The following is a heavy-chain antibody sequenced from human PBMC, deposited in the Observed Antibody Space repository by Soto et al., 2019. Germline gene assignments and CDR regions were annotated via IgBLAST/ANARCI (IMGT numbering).Heavy chain of an antibody. J-gene: IGHJ4*02. Sequence: SVKVSCKASGFTFTSSAVQWVRQARGQRLEWIGWIVVGSGNTNYAQKFQERVTITRDMSTSTAYMELSSLRSEDTAVYYCAVLPFTVTGPGYWGQGTLVTVSS. CDR3: AVLPFTVTGPGY. CDR2: IVVGSGNT. D-gene: IGHD7-27*01. CDR1: GFTFTSSA. V-gene: IGHV1-58*01.